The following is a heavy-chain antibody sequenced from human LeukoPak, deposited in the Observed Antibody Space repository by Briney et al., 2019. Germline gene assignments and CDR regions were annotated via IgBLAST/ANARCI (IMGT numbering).Heavy chain of an antibody. V-gene: IGHV4-38-2*01. J-gene: IGHJ4*02. Sequence: SETLSLTCAVSGYSISSGYYWGWIRQPPGKGLEWIGSIYHSGSTYYNPSPKSRVTISVDTSKNQFSLKLSSVTAADTAVYYCARGYCSGGSCRGYFDYWGQGTLVTVSS. CDR2: IYHSGST. CDR3: ARGYCSGGSCRGYFDY. D-gene: IGHD2-15*01. CDR1: GYSISSGYY.